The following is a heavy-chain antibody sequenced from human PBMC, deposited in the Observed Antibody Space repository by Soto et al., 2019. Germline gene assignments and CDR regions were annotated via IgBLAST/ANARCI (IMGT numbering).Heavy chain of an antibody. J-gene: IGHJ5*02. V-gene: IGHV4-39*01. CDR3: ARPRVAGTDWFDP. CDR1: GGSISSSSYY. Sequence: SETLSLTCTVSGGSISSSSYYWGWIRQPPGKGLEWIGSIYYSGSTYYNPSLKSRVTISVDTSKNQFSLKLSSVTAADTAVYYCARPRVAGTDWFDPWGQGTLVTVSS. CDR2: IYYSGST. D-gene: IGHD6-19*01.